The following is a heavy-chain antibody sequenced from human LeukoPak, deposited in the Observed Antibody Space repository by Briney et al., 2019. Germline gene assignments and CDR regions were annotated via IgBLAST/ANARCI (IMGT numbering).Heavy chain of an antibody. D-gene: IGHD4-17*01. Sequence: GASVKVSCKASGGTFSSYAISWVRQAPGQGLEWMGWINPNSGGTNYAQKFQGRVTMTRDTSISTAYMELSRLRSDDTAVYYCARDSTVTSWFDPWGQGTLVTVSS. CDR3: ARDSTVTSWFDP. CDR1: GGTFSSYA. V-gene: IGHV1-2*02. CDR2: INPNSGGT. J-gene: IGHJ5*02.